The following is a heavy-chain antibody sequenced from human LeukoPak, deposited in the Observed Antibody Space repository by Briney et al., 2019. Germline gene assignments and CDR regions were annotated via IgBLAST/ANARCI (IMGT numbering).Heavy chain of an antibody. V-gene: IGHV3-23*01. CDR3: AKDHASFPYYDILTGYLPLDY. CDR1: GFTFSSYA. J-gene: IGHJ4*02. D-gene: IGHD3-9*01. CDR2: ISDSGGST. Sequence: HPGGSLRLSCAASGFTFSSYAMSWVRQAPGKGLEWVSAISDSGGSTYYADSVKGRFTISRDNSKNTLYLQMNSLRAEDTAVYYCAKDHASFPYYDILTGYLPLDYWGQGTLVTVSS.